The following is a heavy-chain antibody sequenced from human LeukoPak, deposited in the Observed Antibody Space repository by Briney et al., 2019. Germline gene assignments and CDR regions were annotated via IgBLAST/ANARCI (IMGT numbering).Heavy chain of an antibody. Sequence: ASVKVSCKASGYTFTSYGISWVRQAPGQGLEWMGWISAYNGNTNYAQKFQGRVTITADKSTSTAYMELSSLRSEDTAVYYCARGGEWDTAPAAFDYWGQGTLVTVSS. J-gene: IGHJ4*02. D-gene: IGHD5-18*01. CDR3: ARGGEWDTAPAAFDY. CDR1: GYTFTSYG. V-gene: IGHV1-18*01. CDR2: ISAYNGNT.